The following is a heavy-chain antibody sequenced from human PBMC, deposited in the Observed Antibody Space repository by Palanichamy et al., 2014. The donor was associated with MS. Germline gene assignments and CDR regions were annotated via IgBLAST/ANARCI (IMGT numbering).Heavy chain of an antibody. V-gene: IGHV3-30-3*01. CDR3: ARSRSGSYLLGY. CDR2: ILYDGSNK. D-gene: IGHD1-26*01. J-gene: IGHJ4*02. Sequence: QVQLVESGGGVVQPGRSLRLSCVASGFTFSSYAMHWVRQAPGKGLEWVAVILYDGSNKYYADSVKGRFTISRDNSKNTLYLQMNSLRAEDTAVYYCARSRSGSYLLGYWGQGTLVTVSS. CDR1: GFTFSSYA.